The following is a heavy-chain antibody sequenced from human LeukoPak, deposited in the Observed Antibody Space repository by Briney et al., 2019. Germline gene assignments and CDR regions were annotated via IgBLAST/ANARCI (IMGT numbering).Heavy chain of an antibody. Sequence: GGSLRLSCAASEFTFSSYSMNWVRQAPGKGLEWVSYISSSSSTIYYADSVKGRFTISRDNAKNSLYLQMNSLRDEDTAAYYCASGGYNSFDYWGQGTLVTVSS. CDR3: ASGGYNSFDY. V-gene: IGHV3-48*02. CDR2: ISSSSSTI. CDR1: EFTFSSYS. J-gene: IGHJ4*02. D-gene: IGHD5-24*01.